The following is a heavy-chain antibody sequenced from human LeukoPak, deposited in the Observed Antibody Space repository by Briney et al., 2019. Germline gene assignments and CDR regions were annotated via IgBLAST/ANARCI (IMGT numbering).Heavy chain of an antibody. CDR3: ARNNYYGSESPFDY. CDR2: ISSSGSTI. CDR1: GFTFSSYE. D-gene: IGHD3-10*01. J-gene: IGHJ4*02. Sequence: AGGSLRLSCAASGFTFSSYEMNWVRQAPGKGLEWVSYISSSGSTIYYADSVKGRFTISRDNAKNSLYLQMNSLRAEDTAVYYCARNNYYGSESPFDYWGQGTLVTVSS. V-gene: IGHV3-48*03.